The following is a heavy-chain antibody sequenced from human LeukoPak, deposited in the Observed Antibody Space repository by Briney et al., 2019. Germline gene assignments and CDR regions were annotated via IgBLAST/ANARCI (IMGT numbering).Heavy chain of an antibody. Sequence: SETLSLTCTVSGGSISSYYWSWTRQPPGKGLEWIGYIYESGTAHYTPSLRSRITISVDTSKNQFSLRLSSVTAADTAVYYCARHLANWNNWFFDLWGRGTLVTVSS. V-gene: IGHV4-59*08. CDR1: GGSISSYY. CDR3: ARHLANWNNWFFDL. CDR2: IYESGTA. D-gene: IGHD1-1*01. J-gene: IGHJ2*01.